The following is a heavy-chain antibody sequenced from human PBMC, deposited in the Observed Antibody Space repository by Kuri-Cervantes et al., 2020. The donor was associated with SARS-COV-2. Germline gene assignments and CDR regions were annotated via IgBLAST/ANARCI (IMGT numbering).Heavy chain of an antibody. Sequence: SVKVSCKASGGTFSSYAISWVRRAPGQGLEWMGGIIPIFGTANYAQKFQGRVTITTDESTSTAYMELSSLRSEDTAVYYCARLTTVTPPSSYWYFDLWGRGTLVTVSS. CDR3: ARLTTVTPPSSYWYFDL. D-gene: IGHD4-17*01. CDR2: IIPIFGTA. J-gene: IGHJ2*01. CDR1: GGTFSSYA. V-gene: IGHV1-69*05.